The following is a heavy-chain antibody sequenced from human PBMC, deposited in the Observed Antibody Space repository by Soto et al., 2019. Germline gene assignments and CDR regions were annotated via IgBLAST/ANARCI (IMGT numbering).Heavy chain of an antibody. CDR1: GFTFSSYG. D-gene: IGHD2-15*01. CDR3: EKEEDIVVVVAAYDAFDI. Sequence: QVQLVESGGGVVQPGRSLRLSCAASGFTFSSYGMHWVRQAPGKGLEWVAVISYDGSNKYYADSVKGRFTISRDNSKNTLYLQMNSLRADDTAVYYCEKEEDIVVVVAAYDAFDIWGQGTMVTVSS. CDR2: ISYDGSNK. V-gene: IGHV3-30*18. J-gene: IGHJ3*02.